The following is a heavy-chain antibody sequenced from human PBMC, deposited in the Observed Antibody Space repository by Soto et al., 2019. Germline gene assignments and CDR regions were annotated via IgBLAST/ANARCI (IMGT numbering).Heavy chain of an antibody. CDR3: ARDPLGFRYYDFWSRYSSDAIDI. Sequence: AAVKVSCKASGYTFTSYAMHWVRQASGQRLEWMGWINAGNGNTKYSQKFQGRVTITRDTSASTAYMELSSLRSEDTAVYYCARDPLGFRYYDFWSRYSSDAIDIPGQ. D-gene: IGHD3-3*01. J-gene: IGHJ3*02. V-gene: IGHV1-3*01. CDR1: GYTFTSYA. CDR2: INAGNGNT.